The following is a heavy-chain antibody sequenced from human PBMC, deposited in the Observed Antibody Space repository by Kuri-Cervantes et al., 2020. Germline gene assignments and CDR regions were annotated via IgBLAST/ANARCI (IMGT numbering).Heavy chain of an antibody. Sequence: ESLKISCAVYGGSFSGYYWSWIRQPPGKGLEWSGEINHSGSTNYNPSLMSRVTISVDTSKNQFSLKLSSVTAADTALYYCARGRDYYDSRVQELDYWGQGTLVTVSS. D-gene: IGHD3-22*01. CDR1: GGSFSGYY. J-gene: IGHJ4*02. CDR2: INHSGST. V-gene: IGHV4-34*01. CDR3: ARGRDYYDSRVQELDY.